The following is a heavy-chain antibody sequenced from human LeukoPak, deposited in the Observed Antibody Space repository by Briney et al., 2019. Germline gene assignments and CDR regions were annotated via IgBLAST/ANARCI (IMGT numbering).Heavy chain of an antibody. CDR3: ARSYYYGSGSYNYYYYGMDV. D-gene: IGHD3-10*01. V-gene: IGHV4-30-4*01. CDR1: GGSISSGDYY. J-gene: IGHJ6*02. Sequence: SQTLSLTCTVSGGSISSGDYYWSCIRQPPGKGLEWNGYIYYSGSTYYNPSLKSRVTISVDTSKNQFSLKLSSVTAADTAVYYCARSYYYGSGSYNYYYYGMDVWGQGTTVTVSS. CDR2: IYYSGST.